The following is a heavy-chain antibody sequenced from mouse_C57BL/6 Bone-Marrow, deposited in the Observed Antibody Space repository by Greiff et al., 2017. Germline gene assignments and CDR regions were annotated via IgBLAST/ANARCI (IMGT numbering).Heavy chain of an antibody. Sequence: EVMLVESGGGLVQPGGSLKLSCAASGFTFSDYYMYWVRQTPEKRLEWVAYISNGGGSTYYPDTVKGRFTLSRDNAKNTLYLQMRRLKTEDTAMYYCARGTTVGDDWGQGTTLTVSS. J-gene: IGHJ2*01. V-gene: IGHV5-12*01. CDR3: ARGTTVGDD. CDR1: GFTFSDYY. D-gene: IGHD1-1*01. CDR2: ISNGGGST.